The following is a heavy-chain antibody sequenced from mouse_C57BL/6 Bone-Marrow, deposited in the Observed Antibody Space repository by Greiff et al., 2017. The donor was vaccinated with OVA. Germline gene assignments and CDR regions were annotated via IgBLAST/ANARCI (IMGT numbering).Heavy chain of an antibody. J-gene: IGHJ3*01. V-gene: IGHV5-2*03. Sequence: DVMLVESGGGLVQPGESLKLSCESNEYEFPSHDMSWVRKTPEKRLELVAAINSDGGSTYYPDTMERRFIISRDNTKKTLYLQMSSLRSEDTALYYCARRKYYGRGAWFAYWGQGTLVTVSA. CDR2: INSDGGST. D-gene: IGHD1-1*01. CDR1: EYEFPSHD. CDR3: ARRKYYGRGAWFAY.